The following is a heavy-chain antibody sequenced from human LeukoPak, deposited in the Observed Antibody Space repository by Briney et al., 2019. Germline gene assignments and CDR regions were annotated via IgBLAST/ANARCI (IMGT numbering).Heavy chain of an antibody. V-gene: IGHV1-18*01. D-gene: IGHD3-22*01. J-gene: IGHJ6*03. CDR3: ASGVYYYHRTARLGEHYYYYYYMDV. Sequence: ASVKVSCKASGYTFTSYAMHWVRQAPGQRLEWMGWISAYNGNTNYAQKLQGRVTMTTDTSTSTAYMELRSLRSDDTAIYYCASGVYYYHRTARLGEHYYYYYYMDVWGKGTTVTISS. CDR2: ISAYNGNT. CDR1: GYTFTSYA.